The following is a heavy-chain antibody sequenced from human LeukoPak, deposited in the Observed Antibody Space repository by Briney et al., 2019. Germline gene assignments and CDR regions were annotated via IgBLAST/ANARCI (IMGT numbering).Heavy chain of an antibody. CDR3: ATDWIAAAGTGADPAQLRKN. D-gene: IGHD6-13*01. Sequence: ASVKVSCKASGGTFSSYAISWVRQAPGQGLEWMGGIIPIFGTANYAQKFQGRVTITADESTSTAYMELSSLRSEDTAVYYCATDWIAAAGTGADPAQLRKNWGQGTLVTVSS. CDR2: IIPIFGTA. CDR1: GGTFSSYA. V-gene: IGHV1-69*13. J-gene: IGHJ4*02.